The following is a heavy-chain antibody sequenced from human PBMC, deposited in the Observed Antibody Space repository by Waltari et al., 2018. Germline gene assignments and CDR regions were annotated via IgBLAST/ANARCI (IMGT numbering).Heavy chain of an antibody. D-gene: IGHD2-15*01. CDR3: ARQYCSGGSCYSNYYYGMDV. J-gene: IGHJ6*02. CDR1: GYTFTGYY. V-gene: IGHV1-2*02. CDR2: INPNSGGT. Sequence: QVQLVQSGAEVKKPGASVKVSCKASGYTFTGYYMHWVRQAPGQGLEWMGWINPNSGGTNYAQKFQGRVTRTRYTSISTAYMELSRLRSDDTAVYYCARQYCSGGSCYSNYYYGMDVWGQGTTVTVSS.